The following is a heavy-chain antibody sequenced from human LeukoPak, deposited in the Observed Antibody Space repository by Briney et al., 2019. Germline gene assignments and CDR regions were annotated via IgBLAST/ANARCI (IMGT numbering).Heavy chain of an antibody. CDR2: IYSGGST. J-gene: IGHJ4*02. D-gene: IGHD3-22*01. V-gene: IGHV3-53*01. Sequence: GGSLRLSCAASGFTVSSNYMSWVRQAPGKGLEWVSVIYSGGSTYYADSVKGRFTISRDNSKYTLYLQMNSLRAEDTAVYYCARPDYYDSRGGDYWGQGTLVTVSS. CDR3: ARPDYYDSRGGDY. CDR1: GFTVSSNY.